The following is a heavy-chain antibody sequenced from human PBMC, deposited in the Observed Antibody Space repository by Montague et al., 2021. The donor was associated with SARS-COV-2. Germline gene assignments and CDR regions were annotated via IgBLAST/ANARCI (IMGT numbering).Heavy chain of an antibody. CDR1: VYSGVVEFW. CDR3: ARERSYCSGGSCYSGWFDP. J-gene: IGHJ5*02. D-gene: IGHD2-15*01. CDR2: CCLMRST. Sequence: SETLSLTCAVAVYSGVVEFWCSSDQHPPEIQLPMIVVCCLMRSTYYNPSLNSRVTISVDTSKNQFSLKMSSVTAADTAVYYCARERSYCSGGSCYSGWFDPWGQGTLVTVSS. V-gene: IGHV4-38-2*02.